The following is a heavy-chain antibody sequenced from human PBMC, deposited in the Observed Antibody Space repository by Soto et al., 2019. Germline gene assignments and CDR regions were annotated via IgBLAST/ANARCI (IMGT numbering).Heavy chain of an antibody. J-gene: IGHJ4*02. CDR3: HGYGY. V-gene: IGHV3-53*01. CDR2: IYSAGTT. CDR1: GFIFGAHA. Sequence: GGSLRLSCAASGFIFGAHAMSWVRQAPGKGLEWVSVIYSAGTTYYADSVKGRFTISRDNSKNTLYLQMNSLRAEDTAVYYCHGYGYWGQGTLVTVSS. D-gene: IGHD5-12*01.